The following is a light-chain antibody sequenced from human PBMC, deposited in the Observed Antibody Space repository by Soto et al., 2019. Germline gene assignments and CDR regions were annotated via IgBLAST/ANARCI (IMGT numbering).Light chain of an antibody. J-gene: IGKJ2*01. V-gene: IGKV1-9*01. CDR1: QGISSY. CDR3: QQSYSSLYT. Sequence: DIQLTQSPSFLSASVGDRVTITCRASQGISSYLAWYQQKPGKAPKLLIYAASTLQSGVPSRFSGSGSGTEFTLTISSLQPEDFATYYCQQSYSSLYTFGQGTQLEIK. CDR2: AAS.